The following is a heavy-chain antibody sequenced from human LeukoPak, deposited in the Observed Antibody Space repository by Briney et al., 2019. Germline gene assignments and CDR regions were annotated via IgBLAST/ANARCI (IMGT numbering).Heavy chain of an antibody. CDR1: GFTFSSYW. V-gene: IGHV3-7*01. CDR3: AVLARDGYNSFDY. D-gene: IGHD5-24*01. CDR2: IKPDGSEK. Sequence: PGGSLRLSCAASGFTFSSYWMSWVRQAPGKGLEWVANIKPDGSEKYYVDSVKGRFTISRDNSKNTLYLQMNSLRAEDTAVYYCAVLARDGYNSFDYWGQGTLVTVSS. J-gene: IGHJ4*02.